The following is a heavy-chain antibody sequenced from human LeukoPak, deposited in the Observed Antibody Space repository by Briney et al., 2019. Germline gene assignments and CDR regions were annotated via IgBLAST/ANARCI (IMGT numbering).Heavy chain of an antibody. CDR2: IRYSGRT. J-gene: IGHJ4*02. CDR3: ARIPDVSGWPFDY. Sequence: SETLSLTCTASDGSINSDFWTWIRPPPGKGLEWIGYIRYSGRTSYNPSLKSRVSISIDTSKNLFSLKLRSVTTADTAIYYCARIPDVSGWPFDYWGQGTLVTVSS. V-gene: IGHV4-59*01. D-gene: IGHD6-19*01. CDR1: DGSINSDF.